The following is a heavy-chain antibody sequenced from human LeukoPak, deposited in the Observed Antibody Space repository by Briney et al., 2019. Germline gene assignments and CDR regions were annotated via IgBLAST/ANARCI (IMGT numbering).Heavy chain of an antibody. CDR3: ARVGRGDIYGYGDY. Sequence: GGSLRLSSAAAGFTVSSNYMSWVRQAPEKGLEWVSVLYSGGNTYYADSVKGRFTISRDNSKNTLYLQMNSLRAEDTAVYYCARVGRGDIYGYGDYWGQGTLVTVSS. CDR2: LYSGGNT. J-gene: IGHJ4*02. D-gene: IGHD5-18*01. CDR1: GFTVSSNY. V-gene: IGHV3-66*01.